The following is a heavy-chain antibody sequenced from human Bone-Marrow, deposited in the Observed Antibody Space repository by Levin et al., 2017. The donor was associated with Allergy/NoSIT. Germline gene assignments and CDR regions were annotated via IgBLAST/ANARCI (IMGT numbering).Heavy chain of an antibody. Sequence: GGSLRLSCAASGFTFDDYAMHWVRQGPGKGLEWVSGISLNSGNIGYADSVKGRFTISRDNAKKSLYLQMNSLRSEDTALYYCVKDMSPEYYYDSSGAFNYWGQGTLVTVSS. D-gene: IGHD3-22*01. V-gene: IGHV3-9*01. J-gene: IGHJ4*02. CDR3: VKDMSPEYYYDSSGAFNY. CDR1: GFTFDDYA. CDR2: ISLNSGNI.